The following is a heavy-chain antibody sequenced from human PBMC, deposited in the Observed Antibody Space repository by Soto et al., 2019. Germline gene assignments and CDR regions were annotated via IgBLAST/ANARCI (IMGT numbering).Heavy chain of an antibody. CDR2: ISSSGTRM. Sequence: QVQLVESGGGLVQPGGSLRLSCTASGFTFSDYYMTWIRQAPGKGLESVSYISSSGTRMYYADSVKGRFTISRYNAKNSLYLELNSLRAEDTAVYYCAREYYDVLTDYYRYYYIDVWGKGITVTVSS. J-gene: IGHJ6*03. CDR1: GFTFSDYY. CDR3: AREYYDVLTDYYRYYYIDV. D-gene: IGHD3-9*01. V-gene: IGHV3-11*01.